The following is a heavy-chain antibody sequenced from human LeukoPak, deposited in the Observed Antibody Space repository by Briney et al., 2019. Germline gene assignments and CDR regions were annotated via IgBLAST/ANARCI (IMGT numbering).Heavy chain of an antibody. D-gene: IGHD2-2*01. CDR3: ARGSVSVPGFQH. J-gene: IGHJ1*01. Sequence: GGSLRLSCAASGFTFSSYSMNWVRQAPGEGLEWVSSISSSSSYIYYADSVKGRFTISRDNAKNSLYLQMNSLRAEDTAVYYCARGSVSVPGFQHWGQGTLVTVSS. V-gene: IGHV3-21*01. CDR2: ISSSSSYI. CDR1: GFTFSSYS.